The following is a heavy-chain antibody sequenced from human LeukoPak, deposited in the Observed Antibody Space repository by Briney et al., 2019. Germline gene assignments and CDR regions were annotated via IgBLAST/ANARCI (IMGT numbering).Heavy chain of an antibody. CDR1: GFTFSGYW. J-gene: IGHJ5*02. CDR2: IKQDGSVK. V-gene: IGHV3-7*01. Sequence: GGSLRLSCAASGFTFSGYWMHWVRQAPGKGLEWVANIKQDGSVKYYVDSVKGRFTISRDNAKNSLFLQMNSLRAEDTAIYYCARGRPMIREVISWFDPWGQGTLVTVSS. D-gene: IGHD3-10*01. CDR3: ARGRPMIREVISWFDP.